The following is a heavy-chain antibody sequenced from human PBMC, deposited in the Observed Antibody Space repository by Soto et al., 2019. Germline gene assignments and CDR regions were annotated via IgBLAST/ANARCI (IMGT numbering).Heavy chain of an antibody. Sequence: GGSLRLSCAASGFSLSNFGMNWVRRAPGKGLEWVAYISSSGSSIFFADSVEGRCSISRDNPKNSLSLKLDRLRAGDTALYDCFRGTNSYGSGGYYSSGDFFDYWGQGTQVTVSS. J-gene: IGHJ4*02. CDR2: ISSSGSSI. CDR1: GFSLSNFG. CDR3: FRGTNSYGSGGYYSSGDFFDY. D-gene: IGHD3-10*01. V-gene: IGHV3-48*04.